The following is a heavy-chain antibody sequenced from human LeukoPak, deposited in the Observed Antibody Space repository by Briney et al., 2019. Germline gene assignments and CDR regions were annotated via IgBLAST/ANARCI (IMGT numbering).Heavy chain of an antibody. V-gene: IGHV3-23*01. D-gene: IGHD2-2*01. CDR2: ISGNGGST. Sequence: GGSLRLSCAASGFTFNSYAMTWVRQAPGKGLEWVSSISGNGGSTYYTDSVKGRFTIPRDNSKNTLYLQMNSLRAEDTAAYYCAKDLRVIVVTYYMDVWGKGTTVTVSS. J-gene: IGHJ6*03. CDR1: GFTFNSYA. CDR3: AKDLRVIVVTYYMDV.